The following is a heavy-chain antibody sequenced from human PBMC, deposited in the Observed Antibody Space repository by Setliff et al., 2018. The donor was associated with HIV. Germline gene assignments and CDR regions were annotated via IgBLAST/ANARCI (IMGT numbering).Heavy chain of an antibody. CDR3: ARGIAVAGTWWGY. CDR2: INQSGYT. D-gene: IGHD6-19*01. CDR1: GGSFSDYY. J-gene: IGHJ4*02. Sequence: PSETLSLTCAVYGGSFSDYYWGWIRQPPGKGLEWIGEINQSGYTYYNPSLKSRVTISVDTSKNQFSLKLSSVTAADTAVYYCARGIAVAGTWWGYWGQGTLVTVSS. V-gene: IGHV4-34*01.